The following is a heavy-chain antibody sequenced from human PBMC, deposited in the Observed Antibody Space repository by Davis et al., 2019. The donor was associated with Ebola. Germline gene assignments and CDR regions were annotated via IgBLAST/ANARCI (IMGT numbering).Heavy chain of an antibody. CDR2: INHSRST. CDR1: GGSFSGID. V-gene: IGHV4-34*01. D-gene: IGHD2-2*01. CDR3: ASRPSILCTSTSCHEYNWFDP. Sequence: SETLSLTCAVYGGSFSGIDWSWIRQPPGKGLEWIGEINHSRSTNYNPSLKSRVTMSVDTSKNQFSLKLSSVIAADTAVYYCASRPSILCTSTSCHEYNWFDPWGQGTLVTVSS. J-gene: IGHJ5*02.